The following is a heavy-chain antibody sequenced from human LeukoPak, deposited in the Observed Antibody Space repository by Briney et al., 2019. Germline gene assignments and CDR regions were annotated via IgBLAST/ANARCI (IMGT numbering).Heavy chain of an antibody. Sequence: ASVKVSCKASGYTFTSYGISWVRQAPGQGLEWMGWISAYNGNTNYAQKLQGRVTMTTDTSTSTAYMELRSLRSDDTAVCYCARTSGAGLYDSSGYHYYYYMDVWGKGTTVTVSS. CDR2: ISAYNGNT. V-gene: IGHV1-18*01. J-gene: IGHJ6*03. CDR3: ARTSGAGLYDSSGYHYYYYMDV. D-gene: IGHD3-22*01. CDR1: GYTFTSYG.